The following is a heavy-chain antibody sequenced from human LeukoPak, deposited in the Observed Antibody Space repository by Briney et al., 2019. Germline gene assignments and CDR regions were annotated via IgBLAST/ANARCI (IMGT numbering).Heavy chain of an antibody. CDR2: ISGGGDAT. Sequence: PGGSLRLSCAASDFSFITYAMSWVRQAPGKGLEWVSTISGGGDATYYADSVKGRFTISRDNSKNSLYLQMNSLRAEDTAVYYCAREQQLVGRAFDIWGQGTMVTVSS. D-gene: IGHD6-13*01. J-gene: IGHJ3*02. V-gene: IGHV3-23*01. CDR1: DFSFITYA. CDR3: AREQQLVGRAFDI.